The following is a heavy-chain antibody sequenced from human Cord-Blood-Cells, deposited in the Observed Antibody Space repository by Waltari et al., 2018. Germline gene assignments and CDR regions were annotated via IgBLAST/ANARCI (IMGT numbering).Heavy chain of an antibody. Sequence: QLQLQESGPGLVKPSETLSLTCTVSGGSISSSSYYWGWIRQPPGKGLEWSGSIYYSGRTHYHPSLKRRATISVDTSKNQFSLKLSSVTAADTAVYYCARYSSSWYWFDPWGQGTLVTVSS. CDR3: ARYSSSWYWFDP. J-gene: IGHJ5*02. V-gene: IGHV4-39*01. D-gene: IGHD6-13*01. CDR2: IYYSGRT. CDR1: GGSISSSSYY.